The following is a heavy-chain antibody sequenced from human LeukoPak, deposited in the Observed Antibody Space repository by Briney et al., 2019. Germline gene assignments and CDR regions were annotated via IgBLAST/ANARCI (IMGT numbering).Heavy chain of an antibody. Sequence: GGSLRLSCAASGFTFSSYGMHWVRQAPGKGLEWVAVIWYDGSNKYYADSVKGRFTISRDNSKNTLYLQMNSLRAEDTAVYYCARRSGSFDPFDAFDIWGQGTMVTVSS. CDR2: IWYDGSNK. J-gene: IGHJ3*02. CDR1: GFTFSSYG. CDR3: ARRSGSFDPFDAFDI. D-gene: IGHD1-26*01. V-gene: IGHV3-33*01.